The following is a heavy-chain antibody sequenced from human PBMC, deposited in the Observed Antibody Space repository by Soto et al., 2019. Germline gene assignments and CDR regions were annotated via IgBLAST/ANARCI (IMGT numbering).Heavy chain of an antibody. D-gene: IGHD2-15*01. CDR3: AREVGPRYCSGGSCNYYYYYGMDV. CDR1: GYPLTVYY. Sequence: GASVKVSCKASGYPLTVYYMHWVRQAPGQGLEWMVWINPNSGGTNYAQKFQGRVTMTRDTSISTAYMELSRLRSDETAVYYCAREVGPRYCSGGSCNYYYYYGMDVWGQGTTVTVSS. V-gene: IGHV1-2*02. CDR2: INPNSGGT. J-gene: IGHJ6*02.